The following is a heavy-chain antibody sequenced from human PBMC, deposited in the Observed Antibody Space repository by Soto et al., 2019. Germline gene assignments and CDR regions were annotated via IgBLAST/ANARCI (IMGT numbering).Heavy chain of an antibody. J-gene: IGHJ6*03. CDR2: ISGSGGST. Sequence: HPGGSLRLSFSASGFTFSSYAMHWVRQAPGKGLEWVSAISGSGGSTYYADSVKGRFTISRDNSKNTLYLQMNSLRAEDTAVYYCAKGGYDSNYYYYMDVWGKGTTVTAP. CDR3: AKGGYDSNYYYYMDV. CDR1: GFTFSSYA. V-gene: IGHV3-23*01. D-gene: IGHD5-12*01.